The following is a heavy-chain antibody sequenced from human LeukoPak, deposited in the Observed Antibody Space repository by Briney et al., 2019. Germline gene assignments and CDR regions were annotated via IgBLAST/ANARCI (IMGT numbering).Heavy chain of an antibody. J-gene: IGHJ5*02. D-gene: IGHD4-23*01. V-gene: IGHV1-2*02. CDR3: ARDNSVEDTAWWFDP. CDR1: GYTFTGYY. Sequence: ASVKVSCKASGYTFTGYYMHWVRQAPGQGLEWMGWINPNSGGTNYAQKFQGRVTMTRDMSTSTDYMELSSLRSEDTAVYYCARDNSVEDTAWWFDPWGQGALVTVSS. CDR2: INPNSGGT.